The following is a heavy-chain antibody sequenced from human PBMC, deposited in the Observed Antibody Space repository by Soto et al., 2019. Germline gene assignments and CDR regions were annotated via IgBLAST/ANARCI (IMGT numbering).Heavy chain of an antibody. Sequence: ASVKVSCKASGYTFTSYGISWVRQAPGQGLEWMGWISAYNGNTNYAQKLQGRVTMTTDTSTSTAYMELRSLRSDDTAVYYCARDRYYYDSSGYFLFDYWGQGTLVTVSS. CDR2: ISAYNGNT. J-gene: IGHJ4*02. CDR1: GYTFTSYG. CDR3: ARDRYYYDSSGYFLFDY. V-gene: IGHV1-18*01. D-gene: IGHD3-22*01.